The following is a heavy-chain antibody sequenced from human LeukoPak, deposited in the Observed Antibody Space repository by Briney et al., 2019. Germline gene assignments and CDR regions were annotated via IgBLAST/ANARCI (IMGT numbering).Heavy chain of an antibody. CDR1: GYTFTSYG. CDR3: AATYGSGSHDAFDI. CDR2: ISAYNGNT. J-gene: IGHJ3*02. V-gene: IGHV1-18*01. D-gene: IGHD3-10*01. Sequence: ASVKVSCKASGYTFTSYGISWVRQAPGQGLEWMGWISAYNGNTNYAQKLQGRVTMTTDTSTSTAYMEPRSLRSDDTAVYYWAATYGSGSHDAFDIWGQGTMVTVSS.